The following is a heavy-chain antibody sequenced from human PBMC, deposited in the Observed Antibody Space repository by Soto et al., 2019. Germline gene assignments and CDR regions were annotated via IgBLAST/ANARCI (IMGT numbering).Heavy chain of an antibody. CDR2: IYPGDSDT. Sequence: PGESLKIYCKGSGYSFTTYWIAWVRQMPGKGLEWMGIIYPGDSDTRYSPSFQGQVTISADRSISTAYLQWNSLKASDTAIYYCAREGRSMVNGYSSGLDVWGQGTTLTVSS. CDR1: GYSFTTYW. D-gene: IGHD5-18*01. V-gene: IGHV5-51*01. J-gene: IGHJ6*02. CDR3: AREGRSMVNGYSSGLDV.